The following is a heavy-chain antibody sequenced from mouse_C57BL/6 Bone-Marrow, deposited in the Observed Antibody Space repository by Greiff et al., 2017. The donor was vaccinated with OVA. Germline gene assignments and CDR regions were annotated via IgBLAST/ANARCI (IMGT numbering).Heavy chain of an antibody. Sequence: QVQLQQPGAELVKPGASVKMSCKASGYTFTSYWITWVKQRPGQGLEWIGDIYPGSGSTNYNEKFKSKATLTVDTSSSTAYMQLSSLTSEDSAVYYCASQSYYSSPQAMDYWGQGTSVTVSS. CDR3: ASQSYYSSPQAMDY. CDR1: GYTFTSYW. J-gene: IGHJ4*01. V-gene: IGHV1-55*01. D-gene: IGHD2-5*01. CDR2: IYPGSGST.